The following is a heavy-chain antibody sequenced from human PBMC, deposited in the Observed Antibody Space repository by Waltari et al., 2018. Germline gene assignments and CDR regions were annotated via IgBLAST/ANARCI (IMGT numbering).Heavy chain of an antibody. Sequence: QVQLVQSGAEVKKPGASVKVSCKASGYTFTGYYMHWVRQAPGQGLEWMGWINPNSGGTNYAQKLQGRVTMTRDTSISTVYMELSRLRSDDTAVYYCARGYSYGLADYWGQGTLVTVSS. V-gene: IGHV1-2*02. CDR2: INPNSGGT. CDR1: GYTFTGYY. D-gene: IGHD5-18*01. CDR3: ARGYSYGLADY. J-gene: IGHJ4*02.